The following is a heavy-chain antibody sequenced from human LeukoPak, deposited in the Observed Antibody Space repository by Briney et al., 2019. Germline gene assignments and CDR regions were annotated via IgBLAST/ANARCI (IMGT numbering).Heavy chain of an antibody. CDR1: GFTYINYW. Sequence: QSGGSLRLSCGASGFTYINYWMTWVRQAPGKGREWVANINQDGSVKYYADSVKGRFTISRDNAKNSLYLQINSLGAEDTAVYYCARIGYSSSSNDYWGQGTLVTVSS. CDR3: ARIGYSSSSNDY. V-gene: IGHV3-7*01. J-gene: IGHJ4*02. CDR2: INQDGSVK. D-gene: IGHD6-6*01.